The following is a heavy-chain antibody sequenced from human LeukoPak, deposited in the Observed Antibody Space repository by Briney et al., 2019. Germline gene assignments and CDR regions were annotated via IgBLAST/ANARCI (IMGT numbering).Heavy chain of an antibody. D-gene: IGHD3-22*01. Sequence: GGSVTLSCAASGFTFSSYSMNWVRQAPGKGLEWVSYISSSSSTIYHADSVKGRFTISRDNAKNSLYLQMNSLRAEYTAVYYCARDTNHNDSSGYSHDYWGQGTLVTVSS. CDR1: GFTFSSYS. J-gene: IGHJ4*02. CDR3: ARDTNHNDSSGYSHDY. V-gene: IGHV3-48*01. CDR2: ISSSSSTI.